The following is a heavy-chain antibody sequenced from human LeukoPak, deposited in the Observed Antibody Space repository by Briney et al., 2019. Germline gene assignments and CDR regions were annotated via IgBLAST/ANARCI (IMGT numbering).Heavy chain of an antibody. V-gene: IGHV5-10-1*01. Sequence: PGASLQISCKGSGSMFTNYWISWVRQMPGKGLEWMGRIDPSYSYTDYSPSFQGHVTFSADKSITTAYLQWSSLKASDTAMYYCATLILRAAPYYLDYWGQGTLVTVSS. CDR1: GSMFTNYW. CDR3: ATLILRAAPYYLDY. D-gene: IGHD3-16*01. J-gene: IGHJ4*02. CDR2: IDPSYSYT.